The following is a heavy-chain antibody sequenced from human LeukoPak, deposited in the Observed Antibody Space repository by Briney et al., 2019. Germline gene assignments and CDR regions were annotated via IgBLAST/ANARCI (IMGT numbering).Heavy chain of an antibody. Sequence: KPSETLSLTCTVSGGSISSSNYYWGWNRQPPGKGLEWIGSIYYSGSTYYNPSLKSRVTISVDTSKNQFSLELSSVTAADTAVYYCARVSTRILDYWGQGTLVTVSS. CDR1: GGSISSSNYY. J-gene: IGHJ4*02. D-gene: IGHD1-26*01. CDR2: IYYSGST. V-gene: IGHV4-39*01. CDR3: ARVSTRILDY.